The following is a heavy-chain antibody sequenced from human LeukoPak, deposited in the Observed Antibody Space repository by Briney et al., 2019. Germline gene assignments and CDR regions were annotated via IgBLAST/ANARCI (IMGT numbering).Heavy chain of an antibody. CDR3: ARSIGIASAY. CDR1: GFTFSSYW. D-gene: IGHD6-25*01. J-gene: IGHJ4*02. Sequence: GGSLRLSCAASGFTFSSYWMSWVRQAPGKGLDWVANIKQDGSERYYVDSVKDRFTVSRDNAKNSLYLQMNSLRAEDTAVYYCARSIGIASAYWGQGTLVTVSS. CDR2: IKQDGSER. V-gene: IGHV3-7*01.